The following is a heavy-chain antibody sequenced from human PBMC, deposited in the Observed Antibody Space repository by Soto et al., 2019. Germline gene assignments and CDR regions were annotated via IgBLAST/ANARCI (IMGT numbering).Heavy chain of an antibody. CDR3: AREWYDSSGYSNWFDP. V-gene: IGHV1-2*02. CDR2: INPNSGGT. CDR1: GYTFTGYY. D-gene: IGHD3-22*01. J-gene: IGHJ5*02. Sequence: QVQLAQAGAEVKKPGASVKVSCKASGYTFTGYYMHWVRQAPGQGLEWMGWINPNSGGTNYAQKFRGRVTMTRDTSIRTAYIELSRLRSDDTAVYYCAREWYDSSGYSNWFDPWGQGTLVTVSS.